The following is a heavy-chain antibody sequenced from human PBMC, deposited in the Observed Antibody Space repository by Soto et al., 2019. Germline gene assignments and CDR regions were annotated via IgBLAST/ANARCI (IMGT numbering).Heavy chain of an antibody. CDR3: ARQGFGALHGRVEV. Sequence: QVQLQESGPGLVKPSETLSLSCTVSGGSISSYYWSWIRQPPGKGMEWIGYVHHSWGSTYNPSLHTPVALSLDTSKSQLSLKLTPVTATDPPGYYCARQGFGALHGRVEVWGQGTTVTVSS. CDR2: VHHSWGS. D-gene: IGHD3-10*01. V-gene: IGHV4-59*08. J-gene: IGHJ6*02. CDR1: GGSISSYY.